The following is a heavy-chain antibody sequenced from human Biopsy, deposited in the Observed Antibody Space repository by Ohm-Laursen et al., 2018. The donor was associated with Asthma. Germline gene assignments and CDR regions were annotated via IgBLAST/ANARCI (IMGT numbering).Heavy chain of an antibody. CDR1: GGSISSGGYS. D-gene: IGHD5-24*01. V-gene: IGHV4-30-2*01. Sequence: TLSLTCVVSGGSISSGGYSWSWIRQPPGKGLEWIGYIYHSGSTYYNPSLKSRVTISVDRSKNQFSLKLNSVTAADTAVYYCARVKDGYNFDYWGQGTLATVSS. J-gene: IGHJ4*02. CDR2: IYHSGST. CDR3: ARVKDGYNFDY.